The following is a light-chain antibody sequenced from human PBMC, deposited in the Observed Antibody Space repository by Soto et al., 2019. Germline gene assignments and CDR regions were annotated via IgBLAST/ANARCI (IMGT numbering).Light chain of an antibody. CDR1: QSVSSY. V-gene: IGKV3-11*01. CDR3: QQRSNWPPRGT. CDR2: DAS. Sequence: EIVLTQSPATLSLSPGERATLSCRASQSVSSYLAWYQQNPGQAPRLLIYDASIRATGIPARFSGSGSGTDFTLTISCLEPEDFAVYYCQQRSNWPPRGTFGGGTKVEIK. J-gene: IGKJ4*01.